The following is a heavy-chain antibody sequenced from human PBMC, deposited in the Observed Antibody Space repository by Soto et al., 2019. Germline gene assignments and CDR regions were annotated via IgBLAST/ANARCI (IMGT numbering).Heavy chain of an antibody. CDR3: AKELKGSWSAFHL. J-gene: IGHJ3*01. D-gene: IGHD3-3*01. CDR1: GYTFIIHY. CDR2: IKTSGETK. Sequence: GSVKVSCKASGYTFIIHYIHWVRQATRQGLEVMGLIKTSGETKIYAQKFQGRVTMTRDTSTSTVYMELSSLRSEDTAVYYCAKELKGSWSAFHLWGQGTMVTVSS. V-gene: IGHV1-46*01.